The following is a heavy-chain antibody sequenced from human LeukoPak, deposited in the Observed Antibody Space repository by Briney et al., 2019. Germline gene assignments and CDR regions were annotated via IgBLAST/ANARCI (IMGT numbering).Heavy chain of an antibody. J-gene: IGHJ6*03. CDR1: GFTFSSYS. CDR2: ISYDGNIK. Sequence: GGSLRLSCAASGFTFSSYSMTWVRQAPGKELEWVAVISYDGNIKYYADSVKGRFTISRDNSKNTLYLQVNSLRADDAAVYYCAKDMFYYTSGSPPRHFYYYMDVWGTGATVTVSS. D-gene: IGHD3-10*01. V-gene: IGHV3-30*18. CDR3: AKDMFYYTSGSPPRHFYYYMDV.